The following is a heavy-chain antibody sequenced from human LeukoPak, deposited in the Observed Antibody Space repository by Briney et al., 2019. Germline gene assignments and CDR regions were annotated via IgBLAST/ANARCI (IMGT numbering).Heavy chain of an antibody. CDR1: GFTFSSSA. J-gene: IGHJ4*02. Sequence: GGSLRLSCAASGFTFSSSAMSWVRQVPGKGLEWVSGISASGGSTYYTDSVKGRFTISRDNSKNTLYLQMNSLSAEDTAVYYCGRSRTRDGYNSFDYWGQGTLVTVSS. D-gene: IGHD5-24*01. CDR2: ISASGGST. V-gene: IGHV3-23*01. CDR3: GRSRTRDGYNSFDY.